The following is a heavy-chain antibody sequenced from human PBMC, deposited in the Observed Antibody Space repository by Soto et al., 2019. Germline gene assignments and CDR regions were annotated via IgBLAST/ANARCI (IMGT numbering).Heavy chain of an antibody. Sequence: SETLSLTCTVSGGSISSGGYYWTWIRQHPGKGLEWIGYIYYSGSTYYNPSLKSRVTMSVDRSKNQFSLNLDSVTAADTAVYYCAREVFSAGSSNWFDPWGQGTLVTVSS. J-gene: IGHJ5*02. V-gene: IGHV4-31*03. D-gene: IGHD2-15*01. CDR2: IYYSGST. CDR3: AREVFSAGSSNWFDP. CDR1: GGSISSGGYY.